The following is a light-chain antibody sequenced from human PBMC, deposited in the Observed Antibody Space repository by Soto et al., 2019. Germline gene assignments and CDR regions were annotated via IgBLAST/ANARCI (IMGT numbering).Light chain of an antibody. CDR2: GAS. CDR1: QSVSSY. CDR3: QQRSNWPPFT. J-gene: IGKJ5*01. Sequence: IVLTQSPAPLSLSPGERATLSCRASQSVSSYLAWYQQKPGQAPRLLLYGASTRATDIPARFSGSGSGTDFTLTISSLEPEDFAVYYCQQRSNWPPFTFGQGTRLEIK. V-gene: IGKV3-11*01.